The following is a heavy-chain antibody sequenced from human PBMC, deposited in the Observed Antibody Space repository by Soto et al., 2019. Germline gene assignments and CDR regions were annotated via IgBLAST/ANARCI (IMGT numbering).Heavy chain of an antibody. CDR3: ARAPEMAVVAFDI. Sequence: PGGSLRLSCTASGFTFSDYYMSWIRQAPGKGLEWVSYISSSSSYTNYADSVKGRFTISRDNAKNSLYLQMNSLRAEDTAVYYCARAPEMAVVAFDIWGQGTMVTVSS. J-gene: IGHJ3*02. D-gene: IGHD6-19*01. CDR2: ISSSSSYT. V-gene: IGHV3-11*06. CDR1: GFTFSDYY.